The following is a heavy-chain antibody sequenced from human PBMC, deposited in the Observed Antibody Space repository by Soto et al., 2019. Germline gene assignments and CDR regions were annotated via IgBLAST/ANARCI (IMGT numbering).Heavy chain of an antibody. CDR1: GGSISSYY. V-gene: IGHV4-59*01. J-gene: IGHJ4*02. Sequence: SETLSLTCTVSGGSISSYYWSWIRQPPGKGLEWIGYIYYSGSTNYNPSLKSRVTISVDTSKNQFSLKLSSVTAADTAVYYCARGGQRWLQPFDYWGQGTLVTVSS. CDR2: IYYSGST. D-gene: IGHD5-12*01. CDR3: ARGGQRWLQPFDY.